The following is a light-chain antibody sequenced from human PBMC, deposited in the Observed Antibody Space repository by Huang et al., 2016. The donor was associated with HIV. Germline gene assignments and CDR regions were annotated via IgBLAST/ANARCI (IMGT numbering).Light chain of an antibody. V-gene: IGKV3D-20*01. Sequence: EIVLTQSPASLSLSPGERAMLSRGASQSVSSRYLAWFQQKPGLPPRLRIYDASVRAPGIPDRFSGGGSGTDFTLTISRLEPEDFAVYYCQQYGSSSYTFGQGTKLEIK. CDR3: QQYGSSSYT. CDR1: QSVSSRY. J-gene: IGKJ2*01. CDR2: DAS.